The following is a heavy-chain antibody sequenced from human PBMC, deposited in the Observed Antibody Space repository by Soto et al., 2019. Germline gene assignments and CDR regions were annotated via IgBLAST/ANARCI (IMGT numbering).Heavy chain of an antibody. D-gene: IGHD3-22*01. CDR3: ARVVSRGNYFHYYYYGMDV. J-gene: IGHJ6*01. CDR1: GFTFNNYA. Sequence: EVQLLESGGGLAQPGGSLRLSCAASGFTFNNYAMNWVRQAPGKGLEWVSAISGGGETTFYADSVKGRFTISRDNSKNTLYLQMNSLRAEDTAVYQCARVVSRGNYFHYYYYGMDVW. V-gene: IGHV3-23*01. CDR2: ISGGGETT.